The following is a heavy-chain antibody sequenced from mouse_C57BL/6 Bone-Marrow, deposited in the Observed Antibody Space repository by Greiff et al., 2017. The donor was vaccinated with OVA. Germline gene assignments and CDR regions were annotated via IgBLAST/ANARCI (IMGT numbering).Heavy chain of an antibody. J-gene: IGHJ4*01. V-gene: IGHV1-15*01. Sequence: VQLQQSGAELVRPGASVTLSCKASGYTFTDYEMHWVKQTPVHGLEWIGAIDPETGGTAYTQKFKGKAILTADKSSSTAYMELRSLTSEDSAVYYCTRWYGMDYWGQGTSVTVSS. CDR1: GYTFTDYE. CDR2: IDPETGGT. CDR3: TRWYGMDY.